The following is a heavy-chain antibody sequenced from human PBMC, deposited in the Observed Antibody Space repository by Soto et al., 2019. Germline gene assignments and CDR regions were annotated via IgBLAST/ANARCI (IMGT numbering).Heavy chain of an antibody. CDR1: GFTFSDYY. Sequence: GGSLRLSCAASGFTFSDYYMSWIRQAPGKGLEWVSYISSSGTTIYYTDSVKGRFTISRDNAKKSLYLQMNSLRAEDTAVYYCVRFGGAAAGPGDYWGQGTLVTVSS. D-gene: IGHD6-13*01. CDR2: ISSSGTTI. CDR3: VRFGGAAAGPGDY. J-gene: IGHJ4*02. V-gene: IGHV3-11*04.